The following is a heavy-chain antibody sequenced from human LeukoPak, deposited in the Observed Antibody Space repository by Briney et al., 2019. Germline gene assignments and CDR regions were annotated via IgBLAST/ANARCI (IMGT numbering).Heavy chain of an antibody. Sequence: PSETLSLTCTVSGGSISSYYWSWIRQPPGKGLEWIGYIYYSGSTNYNPSLKSRVTISVDTSKNQFSLKLSSVTAADTAVYYCARHRRYCSSTSCSNWFDPWGQGILVTVSS. CDR3: ARHRRYCSSTSCSNWFDP. D-gene: IGHD2-2*01. CDR1: GGSISSYY. V-gene: IGHV4-59*08. CDR2: IYYSGST. J-gene: IGHJ5*02.